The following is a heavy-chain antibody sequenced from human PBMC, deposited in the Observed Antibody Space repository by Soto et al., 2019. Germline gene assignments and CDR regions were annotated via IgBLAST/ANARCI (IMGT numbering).Heavy chain of an antibody. V-gene: IGHV4-59*01. CDR1: GGSISSYY. CDR3: ARGPFGDDY. Sequence: SETLSLTCTVSGGSISSYYWSWIRQPPGKGLEWIGYIYYSGSTNYNPSLKSRVTISVDTSKNQFSLKLSSVTAADTAVYYCARGPFGDDYWGQGTLVTVSS. D-gene: IGHD3-10*01. J-gene: IGHJ4*02. CDR2: IYYSGST.